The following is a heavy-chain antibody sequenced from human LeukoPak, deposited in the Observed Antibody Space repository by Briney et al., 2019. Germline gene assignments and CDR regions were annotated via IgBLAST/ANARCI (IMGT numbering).Heavy chain of an antibody. J-gene: IGHJ5*02. D-gene: IGHD4-17*01. CDR2: IKQDGSEK. CDR1: GFTFSSYW. V-gene: IGHV3-7*01. CDR3: ATVGFYGTSSGGFDP. Sequence: PGGSLRLSCAASGFTFSSYWMSWVRQAPGKGLEWVANIKQDGSEKYYVDSVRGRFTISRDNAKNSLYLQMNSLRAEDTAVYYCATVGFYGTSSGGFDPWGQGTLVTVSS.